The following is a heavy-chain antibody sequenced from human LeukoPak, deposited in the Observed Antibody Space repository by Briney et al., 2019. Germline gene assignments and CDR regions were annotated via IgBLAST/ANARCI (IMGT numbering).Heavy chain of an antibody. CDR3: ATSRQWLVRYFDY. J-gene: IGHJ4*02. CDR1: GFTFTNYG. Sequence: GGSLRLSCAASGFTFTNYGMSWVRQAPGKGLEWVSAISASGDSTYYADSVKGRFTISRDNSKNTLYLQMNSLRAEDTAVYYCATSRQWLVRYFDYWGQGTLATVSS. D-gene: IGHD6-19*01. V-gene: IGHV3-23*01. CDR2: ISASGDST.